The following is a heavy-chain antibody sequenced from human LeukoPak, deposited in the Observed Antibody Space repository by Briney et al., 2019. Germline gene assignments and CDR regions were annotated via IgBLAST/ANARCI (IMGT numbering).Heavy chain of an antibody. CDR1: GGTFSSYA. J-gene: IGHJ3*02. D-gene: IGHD3-10*01. V-gene: IGHV1-69*05. CDR2: IIPIFGTA. Sequence: ASVKVSCKASGGTFSSYAISWVRQAPGQGLEWMRGIIPIFGTANYAQKFQGRVTITTDESTSTAYMELSSLRSEDTAVYYCARDLGWFGEIYAFDIWGQGTMVTVSS. CDR3: ARDLGWFGEIYAFDI.